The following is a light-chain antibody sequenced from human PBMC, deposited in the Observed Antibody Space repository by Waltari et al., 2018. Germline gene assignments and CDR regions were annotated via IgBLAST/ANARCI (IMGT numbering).Light chain of an antibody. CDR2: GAS. Sequence: IVLTQSPGTLSLSPGERATLPCRASQSVYSRNLAWYQQKPGQAPRLLIYGASSRATGIPDRFSGSGSGTDFTLTISRLEPEDFAVYYCQQYGTSPPYTFGQGTKLEIK. J-gene: IGKJ2*01. CDR3: QQYGTSPPYT. V-gene: IGKV3-20*01. CDR1: QSVYSRN.